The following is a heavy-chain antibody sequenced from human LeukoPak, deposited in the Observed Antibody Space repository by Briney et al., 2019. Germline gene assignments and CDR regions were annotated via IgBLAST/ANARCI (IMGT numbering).Heavy chain of an antibody. CDR1: GFTFSSYA. CDR3: AKDLNMVRGVDGYFDY. Sequence: GGSLRLSCASSGFTFSSYAMSWVRQAPGKGLEWVSAISGSGGSTYYADSVKGRFTISRDNSKNTLYLQMNSLRAEDTAVYYCAKDLNMVRGVDGYFDYWGQGTLVTVSS. D-gene: IGHD3-10*01. CDR2: ISGSGGST. J-gene: IGHJ4*02. V-gene: IGHV3-23*01.